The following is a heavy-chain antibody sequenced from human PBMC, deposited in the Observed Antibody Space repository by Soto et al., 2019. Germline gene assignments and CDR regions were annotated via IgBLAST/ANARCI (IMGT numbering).Heavy chain of an antibody. J-gene: IGHJ6*03. D-gene: IGHD6-6*01. CDR1: GFTFSDYY. Sequence: QVQLVESGGGLVKPGGSLRLSCAASGFTFSDYYMSWIRQAPGKGLEWVSYISSSGSTIYYADSVKGRFTISRDTAKNSLYLQMNSLRAEDTAVYYCARDGELTGSIAARGTNKKRNYYYYMDVWGKGTTVTVSS. V-gene: IGHV3-11*01. CDR3: ARDGELTGSIAARGTNKKRNYYYYMDV. CDR2: ISSSGSTI.